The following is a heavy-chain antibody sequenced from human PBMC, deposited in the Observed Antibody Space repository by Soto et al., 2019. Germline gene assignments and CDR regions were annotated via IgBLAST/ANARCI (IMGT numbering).Heavy chain of an antibody. D-gene: IGHD3-9*01. V-gene: IGHV3-11*01. Sequence: VQLMEAGGGLVRPGGALRLSCAASGFSFGDVSMKWVRLAPGRGLECVSFISSSSITTYYADSVRGRFTTSRDNAQKTLYMHMNNLRADDTAVYFCARETPYDIVPGYSKMYMDSWGPGTQVTV. CDR1: GFSFGDVS. CDR2: ISSSSITT. J-gene: IGHJ4*02. CDR3: ARETPYDIVPGYSKMYMDS.